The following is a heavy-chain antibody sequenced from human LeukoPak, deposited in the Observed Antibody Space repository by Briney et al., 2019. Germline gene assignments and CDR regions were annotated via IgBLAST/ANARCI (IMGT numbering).Heavy chain of an antibody. CDR3: ARFRAWNFDY. CDR1: GGSISSYY. D-gene: IGHD5-12*01. Sequence: NPSETLSLTCTVSGGSISSYYWSWIRQPPGKGLEWIGYIYYSGSTNYNPSLKSRVTISVDTSKNQFSLKLSSVTAADTAVYYCARFRAWNFDYWGQGTLVTVSS. V-gene: IGHV4-59*01. CDR2: IYYSGST. J-gene: IGHJ4*02.